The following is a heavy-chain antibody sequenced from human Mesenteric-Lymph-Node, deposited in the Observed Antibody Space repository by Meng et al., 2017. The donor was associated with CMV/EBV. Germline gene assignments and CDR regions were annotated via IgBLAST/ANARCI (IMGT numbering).Heavy chain of an antibody. V-gene: IGHV3-30*03. J-gene: IGHJ6*02. CDR3: ARVAGELPKGNYGMDV. D-gene: IGHD1-7*01. Sequence: GESLKISCEASGFTFSAWGMHWVRQAPGKGLEWVAVISYDGSNKYYGDSVKGRFTISSDNSKNTLSLQMNSLRAEDTAVYYCARVAGELPKGNYGMDVWGQGTTVTVSS. CDR2: ISYDGSNK. CDR1: GFTFSAWG.